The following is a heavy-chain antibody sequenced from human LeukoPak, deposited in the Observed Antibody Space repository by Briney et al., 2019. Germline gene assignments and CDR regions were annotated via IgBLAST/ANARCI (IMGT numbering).Heavy chain of an antibody. CDR3: ARQLGATSRDY. CDR1: GYTFTGYY. J-gene: IGHJ4*02. CDR2: IIPNSGAT. D-gene: IGHD1-26*01. Sequence: ASVKVSCKASGYTFTGYYMHWVRQAPGQGLEWMGWIIPNSGATNYAQNLQGRVTMTRDTSISTAYMELKRLTSDDTAVYYCARQLGATSRDYCGQGTLVTVSS. V-gene: IGHV1-2*02.